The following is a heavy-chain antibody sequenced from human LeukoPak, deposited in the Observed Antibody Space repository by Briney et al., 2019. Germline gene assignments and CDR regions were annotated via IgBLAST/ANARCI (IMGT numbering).Heavy chain of an antibody. CDR3: ARRRGDFWSDYYAFDH. Sequence: PSETLSLTCTVSGGSISSYYWSWIRQPPGKGLEWIGYIYYSGSTNYNPSLTSRVTISLDTSKNQFSLKLSSVTAADTAVYYCARRRGDFWSDYYAFDHWGQGTLVTISS. V-gene: IGHV4-59*08. CDR1: GGSISSYY. D-gene: IGHD3-3*01. CDR2: IYYSGST. J-gene: IGHJ4*02.